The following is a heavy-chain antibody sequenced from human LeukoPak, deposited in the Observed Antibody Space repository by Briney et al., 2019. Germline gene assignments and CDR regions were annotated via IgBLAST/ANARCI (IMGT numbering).Heavy chain of an antibody. J-gene: IGHJ4*02. CDR1: GFTVSSNY. V-gene: IGHV3-53*05. CDR3: AKDRGYITYYFDY. Sequence: PGGSLRLSCAASGFTVSSNYMSWVRQAPGKGLEWVSVIYSGGSTYYADSVKGRFTISRDNSKNTLSLQMNSLRPEDTAVYYCAKDRGYITYYFDYWAREPWSPSPQ. D-gene: IGHD3-10*01. CDR2: IYSGGST.